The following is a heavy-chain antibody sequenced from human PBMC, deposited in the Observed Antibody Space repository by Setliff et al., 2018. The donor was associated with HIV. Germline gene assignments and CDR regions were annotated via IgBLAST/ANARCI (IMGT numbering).Heavy chain of an antibody. CDR3: ARGLSRQTYWGTRPLGLDY. Sequence: PSETLSLTCTVSGDSITRGSYYWSWIRQPAGKGLEWIGHIYTSDTPNYSPSLKSRITISLDTSKRQFSLTMTPVTAADTAVYYCARGLSRQTYWGTRPLGLDYWGQGSLVTVSS. CDR1: GDSITRGSYY. J-gene: IGHJ4*01. CDR2: IYTSDTP. V-gene: IGHV4-61*09. D-gene: IGHD3-16*01.